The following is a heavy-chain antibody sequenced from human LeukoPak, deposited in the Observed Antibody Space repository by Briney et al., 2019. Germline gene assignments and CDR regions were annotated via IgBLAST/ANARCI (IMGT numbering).Heavy chain of an antibody. Sequence: ASVKVSCKASGYTFTSYGISWVRQALGQGLEWMGWISAYNGNTNYAQKLQGRVTMTTDTSTSTAYMELRSLRSDDTAVYYCARAGLCSSTSCYGNWFDPWGQGTLVTVSS. D-gene: IGHD2-2*01. CDR1: GYTFTSYG. CDR2: ISAYNGNT. J-gene: IGHJ5*02. V-gene: IGHV1-18*01. CDR3: ARAGLCSSTSCYGNWFDP.